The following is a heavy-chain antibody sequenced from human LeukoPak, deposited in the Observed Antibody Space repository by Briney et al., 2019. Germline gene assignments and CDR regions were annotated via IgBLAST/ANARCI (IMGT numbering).Heavy chain of an antibody. CDR1: GLTLSNAW. CDR2: IKSKSDGGIK. J-gene: IGHJ4*02. Sequence: GGSLRLSCAASGLTLSNAWMTWVRQAPGKGLAWVARIKSKSDGGIKDYAAPVRGTFTISRDDSENTVYLQMNSLKIEDTAVYYCATGRSGYFDSWGQGTLVFVSS. CDR3: ATGRSGYFDS. V-gene: IGHV3-15*01.